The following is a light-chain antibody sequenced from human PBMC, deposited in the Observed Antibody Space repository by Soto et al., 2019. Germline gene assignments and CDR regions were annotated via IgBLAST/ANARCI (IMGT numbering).Light chain of an antibody. CDR1: QSVSSY. CDR3: QQRSIWPPLT. J-gene: IGKJ4*01. CDR2: DAS. V-gene: IGKV3-11*01. Sequence: EIVLTQSPATLSLSPGERATLSCRASQSVSSYLAWYQQKPGQAPRLLIYDASNRATGIPARFSGSGSGTDFTLTISSLEPEDFAVYYCQQRSIWPPLTFGRGTKVEIK.